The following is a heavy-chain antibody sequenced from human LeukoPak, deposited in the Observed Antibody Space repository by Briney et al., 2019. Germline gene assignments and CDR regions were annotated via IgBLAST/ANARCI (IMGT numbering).Heavy chain of an antibody. CDR3: AAGACVGNCFGNYFDP. J-gene: IGHJ5*02. Sequence: GGSLRLSCAASGFTVSSNYMSWVRQAPGKGLEWVSVIYSGGSTYYADSVKGRFTISRDNARNSLYLQLNSLKVEDTAIYYCAAGACVGNCFGNYFDPWGQGTLVIVSS. CDR1: GFTVSSNY. D-gene: IGHD4-23*01. V-gene: IGHV3-53*01. CDR2: IYSGGST.